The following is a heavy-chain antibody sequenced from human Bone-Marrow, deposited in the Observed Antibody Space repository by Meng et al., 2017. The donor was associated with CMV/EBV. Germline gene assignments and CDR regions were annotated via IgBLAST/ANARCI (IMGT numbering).Heavy chain of an antibody. CDR1: GVTFSSYS. J-gene: IGHJ4*02. D-gene: IGHD1-26*01. CDR3: AKRVSSVGAISD. CDR2: IYSGGSST. V-gene: IGHV3-23*03. Sequence: GESLKISCVASGVTFSSYSMNWVRQTPGKGLEWVSVIYSGGSSTYYADSVKGRFTISRDNSKNTLYLQMNSLRAEDTAVYYCAKRVSSVGAISDWGQGTLVTVSS.